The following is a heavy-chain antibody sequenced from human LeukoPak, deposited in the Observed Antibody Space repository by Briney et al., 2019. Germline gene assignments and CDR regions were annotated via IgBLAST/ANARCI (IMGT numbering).Heavy chain of an antibody. CDR3: ARTGCCSGGSCYSDY. D-gene: IGHD2-15*01. J-gene: IGHJ4*02. CDR2: IYHSGTT. Sequence: KTSETLSLTCAVSAYSISSGYYWAWIRQPPGKGLEWIGSIYHSGTTYYNPSLKSRVTISVDTSKNQFSLKLSSVTAADTAVYYCARTGCCSGGSCYSDYWGQGTLVTVSS. CDR1: AYSISSGYY. V-gene: IGHV4-38-2*01.